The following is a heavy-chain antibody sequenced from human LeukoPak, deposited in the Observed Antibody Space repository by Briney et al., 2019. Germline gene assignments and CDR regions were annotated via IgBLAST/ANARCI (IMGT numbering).Heavy chain of an antibody. J-gene: IGHJ4*02. V-gene: IGHV3-30*02. Sequence: GGSLRLSCAASGFTFSNAWMSWVRQAPGKGLEWVAFIPRDGSYEKYADSVKGRFAISRDNSKSTLYLHMNSLRAEDTAVYYCANIPNSFGPDYWGQGSLVTVSS. D-gene: IGHD3-16*01. CDR3: ANIPNSFGPDY. CDR1: GFTFSNAW. CDR2: IPRDGSYE.